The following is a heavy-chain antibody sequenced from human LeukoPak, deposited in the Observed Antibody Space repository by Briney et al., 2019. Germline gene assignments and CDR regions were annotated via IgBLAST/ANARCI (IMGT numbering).Heavy chain of an antibody. J-gene: IGHJ4*02. D-gene: IGHD6-13*01. CDR3: ARRGAAAVYPFDY. CDR2: IYYGGST. CDR1: GGSISSYY. V-gene: IGHV4-59*08. Sequence: PSETLSLTCTVSGGSISSYYWSWIRQPPGKGLEWIGYIYYGGSTNYNPSLKSRVTISVDTSKNQFSLKLSSVTAADTAVYYCARRGAAAVYPFDYWGQGTLVTVSS.